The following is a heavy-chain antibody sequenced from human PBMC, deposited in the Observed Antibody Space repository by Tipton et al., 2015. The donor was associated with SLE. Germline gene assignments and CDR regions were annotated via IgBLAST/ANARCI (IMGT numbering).Heavy chain of an antibody. V-gene: IGHV1-18*04. D-gene: IGHD3-10*01. J-gene: IGHJ5*01. CDR3: AREAVRGVMDWFDP. Sequence: QVQLVQSGPEVKKPGASVKVSCKASGYTFTSYSISWVRQAPGQGLEWMGWIKTYNGDTNYAQKLQGRVTMTTDTSTTTAYMELRSLRSDDTAVYYCAREAVRGVMDWFDPWGQGTLVTVSS. CDR2: IKTYNGDT. CDR1: GYTFTSYS.